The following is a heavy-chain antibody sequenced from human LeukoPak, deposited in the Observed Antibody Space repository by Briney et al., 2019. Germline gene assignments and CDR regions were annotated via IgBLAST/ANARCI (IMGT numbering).Heavy chain of an antibody. CDR2: INHSGST. J-gene: IGHJ4*02. Sequence: KPSETLSLTCAVYGGSFSGYYWSWIRQPPGKGLEWIGEINHSGSTNYNPSLKSRVTISVDTSKNQFSLKLSSVTAADTAVYYCARVPYYDFWSGYYADYWGQGTLVTVSS. D-gene: IGHD3-3*01. CDR3: ARVPYYDFWSGYYADY. CDR1: GGSFSGYY. V-gene: IGHV4-34*01.